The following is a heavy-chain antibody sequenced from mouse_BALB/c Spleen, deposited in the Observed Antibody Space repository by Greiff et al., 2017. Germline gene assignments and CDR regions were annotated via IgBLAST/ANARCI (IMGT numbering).Heavy chain of an antibody. CDR3: ARERGSTMITTGFAY. CDR2: ISNLAYSI. V-gene: IGHV5-15*02. Sequence: DVKLVESGGGLVQPGGSRKLSCAASGFTFSDYGMAWVRQAPGKGPEWVAFISNLAYSIYYADTVTGRFTISRENAKNTLYLEMSSLRSEDTAMYYCARERGSTMITTGFAYWGQGTLVTVSA. J-gene: IGHJ3*01. CDR1: GFTFSDYG. D-gene: IGHD2-4*01.